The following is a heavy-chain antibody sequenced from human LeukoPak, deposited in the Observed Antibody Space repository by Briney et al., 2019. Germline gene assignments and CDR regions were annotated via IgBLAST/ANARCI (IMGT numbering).Heavy chain of an antibody. D-gene: IGHD5/OR15-5a*01. J-gene: IGHJ3*02. CDR2: IIPIFGTA. V-gene: IGHV1-69*01. Sequence: SVKVSCKASGGSFSRYAISWVRQAPGQGLEWMGGIIPIFGTANYAQKFQGRVTITADESTSTAYMELSSLRSEDTAVYYCARGSTRRWAFDIWGQGTMVTVSS. CDR1: GGSFSRYA. CDR3: ARGSTRRWAFDI.